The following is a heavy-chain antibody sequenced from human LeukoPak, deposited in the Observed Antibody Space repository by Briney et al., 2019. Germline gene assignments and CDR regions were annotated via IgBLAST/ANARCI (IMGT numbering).Heavy chain of an antibody. D-gene: IGHD5-18*01. CDR3: AKSRGYSYGYPFDY. CDR2: IRYDGSNK. V-gene: IGHV3-30*02. Sequence: PGESLRLSCAASGFTFSSYGMHWVRQAPGKGLEWVAFIRYDGSNKYYADSVKGRFTISRDNSKNTLYLQMNSLRAEDTAVYYCAKSRGYSYGYPFDYWGQGTLVTVSS. CDR1: GFTFSSYG. J-gene: IGHJ4*02.